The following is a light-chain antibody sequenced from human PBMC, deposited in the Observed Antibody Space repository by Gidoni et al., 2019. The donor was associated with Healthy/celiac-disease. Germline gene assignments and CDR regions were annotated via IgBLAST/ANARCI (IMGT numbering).Light chain of an antibody. V-gene: IGKV1-39*01. Sequence: DIQMTQSPSSLSASVGDRVTITCRASQSISSYLNWYQQKPGKAPKLLIYAASSLQSGVPSRFSGSGSGTDFTLTSSSLQTEDVATYYCQQSYSTPPTFGQGTKVEIK. CDR3: QQSYSTPPT. CDR2: AAS. J-gene: IGKJ1*01. CDR1: QSISSY.